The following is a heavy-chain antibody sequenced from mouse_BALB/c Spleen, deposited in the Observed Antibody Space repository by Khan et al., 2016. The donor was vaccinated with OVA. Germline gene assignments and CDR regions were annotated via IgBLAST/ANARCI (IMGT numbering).Heavy chain of an antibody. Sequence: EVQLVESGGGLVQPKGSLKLSCAASGFTFNTYAMNWVRQAPGNGLEWVARIRSKSNNYATYYADSVKDRFTISRDDSQSMLYLQMTNLKTEDTAMYYCVRPYGDYGYYAMDYWGQGTSVTVSS. CDR3: VRPYGDYGYYAMDY. D-gene: IGHD2-13*01. J-gene: IGHJ4*01. CDR1: GFTFNTYA. V-gene: IGHV10-1*02. CDR2: IRSKSNNYAT.